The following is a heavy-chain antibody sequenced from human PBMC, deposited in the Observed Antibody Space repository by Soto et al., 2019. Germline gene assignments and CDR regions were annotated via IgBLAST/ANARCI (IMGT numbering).Heavy chain of an antibody. D-gene: IGHD2-15*01. Sequence: ASVKVSCKASGYSFTRYGIGWARQAPGQGLEWMGWINAYNGNTNYAQNLQGRLTLTTDTSASTAYMELSSLRSEDTAVYYCARDRVAARYYYYGLDVWGQGTTVTAP. CDR2: INAYNGNT. J-gene: IGHJ6*02. CDR1: GYSFTRYG. V-gene: IGHV1-18*01. CDR3: ARDRVAARYYYYGLDV.